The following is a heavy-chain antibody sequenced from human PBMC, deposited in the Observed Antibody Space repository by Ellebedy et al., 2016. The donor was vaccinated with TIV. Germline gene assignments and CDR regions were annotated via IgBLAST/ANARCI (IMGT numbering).Heavy chain of an antibody. CDR1: GFTFSSYA. CDR2: ISYDGSNK. Sequence: PGGSLRLSCAASGFTFSSYAMHWVRQAPGKGLEWVAVISYDGSNKYYADSVKGRFTISRDNSKNTLYLQMSSLRAEDTAVYYCARDRGYSYGSRYFDFWGQGALVTVSS. J-gene: IGHJ4*02. D-gene: IGHD5-18*01. V-gene: IGHV3-30-3*01. CDR3: ARDRGYSYGSRYFDF.